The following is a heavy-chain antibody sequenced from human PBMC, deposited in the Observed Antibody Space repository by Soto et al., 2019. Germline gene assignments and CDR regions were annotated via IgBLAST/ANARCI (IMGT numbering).Heavy chain of an antibody. Sequence: SSETLSLTCTVSGGSVSSGDGYWSWIRQHPGKGLEWIGYIYYTGSTYYNPSLKSRVTISVDRFKNQFSLKLNSVTAADTAVYYCVRARYSYGLGSWFDPWGQGTLVTVSS. CDR1: GGSVSSGDGY. CDR2: IYYTGST. D-gene: IGHD5-18*01. J-gene: IGHJ5*02. V-gene: IGHV4-31*03. CDR3: VRARYSYGLGSWFDP.